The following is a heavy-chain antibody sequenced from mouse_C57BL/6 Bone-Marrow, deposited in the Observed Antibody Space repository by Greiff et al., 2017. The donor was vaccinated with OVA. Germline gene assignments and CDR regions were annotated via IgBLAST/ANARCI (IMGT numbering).Heavy chain of an antibody. J-gene: IGHJ2*01. CDR1: GYTFTSYT. V-gene: IGHV1-4*01. CDR3: TRGYYFVY. CDR2: IDPTNDYT. Sequence: QVQLKESGAELARPGASVKMSCKASGYTFTSYTIHWVKQRPGQGLEWIGYIDPTNDYTNYNQKFKGKATLTAYKSSSTAYMQLSSLTSEDSAVYYCTRGYYFVYWGQGTTLTVSS.